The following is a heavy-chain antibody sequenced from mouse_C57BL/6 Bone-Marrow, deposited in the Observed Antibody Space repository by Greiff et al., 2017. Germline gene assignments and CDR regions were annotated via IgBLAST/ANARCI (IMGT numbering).Heavy chain of an antibody. CDR2: IYPGSGST. CDR1: GYTFTSYW. D-gene: IGHD1-1*01. Sequence: QVQLQQPGAELVKPGASVKMSCKASGYTFTSYWITWVKQRPGQGLEWIGDIYPGSGSTNYNEKFKSKATLTVDTSSSTAYMPLSSLTSEDSAVYYCARSPNYDGPSWFAYWGQGTLVTVSA. CDR3: ARSPNYDGPSWFAY. J-gene: IGHJ3*01. V-gene: IGHV1-55*01.